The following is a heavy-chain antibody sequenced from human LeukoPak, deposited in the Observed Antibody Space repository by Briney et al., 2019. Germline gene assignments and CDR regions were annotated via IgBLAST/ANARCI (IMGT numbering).Heavy chain of an antibody. Sequence: SVKVSCKASGGTFSSYAISWVRQAPGQGLEWMGGIIPIFGRANYAQKFQGRVTITADESTSTAYMELSSLRSEDTAVYYCARGQWIQLWFPIGYWGQGTLVTVSS. CDR3: ARGQWIQLWFPIGY. V-gene: IGHV1-69*13. J-gene: IGHJ4*02. D-gene: IGHD5-18*01. CDR2: IIPIFGRA. CDR1: GGTFSSYA.